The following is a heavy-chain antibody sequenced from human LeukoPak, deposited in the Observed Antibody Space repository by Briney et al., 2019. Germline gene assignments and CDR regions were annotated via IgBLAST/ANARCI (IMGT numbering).Heavy chain of an antibody. CDR3: AKDDSSGYLIDY. Sequence: GGSLRLSCAASGFTFDDYAMHWVRQAPGKGLEWVSLISWDGGSTYYADSVKGRFTISRDNSKNSLYLQMNSLRAEDTALYYCAKDDSSGYLIDYWGQGTLVTVSS. CDR2: ISWDGGST. D-gene: IGHD3-22*01. CDR1: GFTFDDYA. V-gene: IGHV3-43D*03. J-gene: IGHJ4*02.